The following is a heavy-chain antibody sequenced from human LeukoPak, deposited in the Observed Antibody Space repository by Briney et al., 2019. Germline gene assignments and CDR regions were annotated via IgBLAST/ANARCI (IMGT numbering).Heavy chain of an antibody. D-gene: IGHD5-24*01. CDR2: IYYSGST. CDR1: GGSISSYY. Sequence: SETLSLTCTVSGGSISSYYWSWIRQPPGKGLEWIGYIYYSGSTNYNPSLKSRVTISVDTSKNQFSLKLSSVTAADTAVYYRARGPRRDGYNYVHAFDIWGQGTMVTVSS. J-gene: IGHJ3*02. CDR3: ARGPRRDGYNYVHAFDI. V-gene: IGHV4-59*01.